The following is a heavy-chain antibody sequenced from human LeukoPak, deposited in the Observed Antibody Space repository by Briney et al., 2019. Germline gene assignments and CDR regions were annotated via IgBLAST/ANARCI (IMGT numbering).Heavy chain of an antibody. D-gene: IGHD3-22*01. V-gene: IGHV3-23*01. CDR2: LSGGGVAI. CDR3: AKDGFDYYDSSGYYYFNY. CDR1: GFTFSNHA. J-gene: IGHJ4*02. Sequence: PGGSLRLSCAASGFTFSNHAMSWVRQATGKGLQWVSALSGGGVAIYYADSVKGRFTISRDNSKNPLYLQMNSLRAEDTAVYYCAKDGFDYYDSSGYYYFNYWGQGTLVTVSS.